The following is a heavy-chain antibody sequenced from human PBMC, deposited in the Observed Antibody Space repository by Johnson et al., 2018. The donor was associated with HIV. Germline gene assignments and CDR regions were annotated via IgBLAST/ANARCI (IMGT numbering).Heavy chain of an antibody. CDR3: AREWLYGFDI. D-gene: IGHD5-24*01. V-gene: IGHV3-74*01. Sequence: VQLVESGGGLIQPGGSLRLSCAASGFTFSDYYMSWIRQAPGKGLVWVSRINSDGSSTSYADSVKGRFTISRDNSKNTLYLQMNRLRAEDTAVYYCAREWLYGFDIWGQGTMVTVSS. J-gene: IGHJ3*02. CDR1: GFTFSDYY. CDR2: INSDGSST.